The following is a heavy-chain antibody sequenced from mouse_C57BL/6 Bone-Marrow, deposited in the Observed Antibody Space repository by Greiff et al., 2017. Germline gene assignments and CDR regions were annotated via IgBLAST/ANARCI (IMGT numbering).Heavy chain of an antibody. D-gene: IGHD2-2*01. J-gene: IGHJ3*01. CDR1: GFTFSDFY. Sequence: EVQLVESGGGLVQSGRSLRLSCATSGFTFSDFYMEWVRQAPGKGLEWIAASRNKANDYTSEYSASVKGRFIVSRDTSHIILYLQMIALGAADTAIYYCARDEGGYDVRFAYWGQGTLVTVSA. CDR3: ARDEGGYDVRFAY. V-gene: IGHV7-1*01. CDR2: SRNKANDYTS.